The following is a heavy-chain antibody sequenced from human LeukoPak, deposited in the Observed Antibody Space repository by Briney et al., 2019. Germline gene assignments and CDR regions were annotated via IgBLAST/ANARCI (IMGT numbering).Heavy chain of an antibody. D-gene: IGHD2-21*02. Sequence: PGGSLRLSCAASGFNFYIYAMSWVRQAPGKGLEWVSSISGSGDNTYYADSVKGRYTISRDNSKNTLYLQMNTLRAEETAVYYCVKDWSDEAKCGADCLEYWGQGTLVTVSS. J-gene: IGHJ4*02. CDR2: ISGSGDNT. CDR3: VKDWSDEAKCGADCLEY. V-gene: IGHV3-23*01. CDR1: GFNFYIYA.